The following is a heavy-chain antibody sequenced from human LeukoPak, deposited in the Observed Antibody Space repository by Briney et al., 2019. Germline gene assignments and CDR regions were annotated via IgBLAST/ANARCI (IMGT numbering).Heavy chain of an antibody. Sequence: GGSLRFSCAASGFTFSSYAMSWVRQAPGKGLEWVSAISGSGGSTYYADSVKGRFTISRDNAKNSLYLQMNSLRAEDTAVYYCARIYCSSTSCYNYFQHWGQGTLVTVSS. CDR3: ARIYCSSTSCYNYFQH. CDR1: GFTFSSYA. D-gene: IGHD2-2*02. V-gene: IGHV3-23*01. CDR2: ISGSGGST. J-gene: IGHJ1*01.